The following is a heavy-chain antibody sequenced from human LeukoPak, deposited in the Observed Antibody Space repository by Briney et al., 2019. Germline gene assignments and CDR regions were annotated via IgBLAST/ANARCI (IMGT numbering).Heavy chain of an antibody. Sequence: ASVKVSCKASGYTFTSYYMHWVRQAPGQGLEWMGIINPSGGSTSYAQKFQGRVTMTRDMSTSTVYMELSSLRSEDTAAYYCARALPRQDAFDIWGQGTMVTVSS. V-gene: IGHV1-46*01. CDR2: INPSGGST. CDR3: ARALPRQDAFDI. CDR1: GYTFTSYY. J-gene: IGHJ3*02.